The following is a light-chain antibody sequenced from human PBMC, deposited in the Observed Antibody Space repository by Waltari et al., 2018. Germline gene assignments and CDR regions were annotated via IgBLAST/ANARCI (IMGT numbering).Light chain of an antibody. CDR2: DNN. J-gene: IGLJ2*01. Sequence: QSVLTQPPSVSAAPGQKVTISCSGSISNIGNYYVSWSHQLPGAAPKLLIYDNNKRPSGLPDRCSASKSGTSATLGITGLQIGDEADYYCATWDNSLSEVVFGGGTKLTVL. CDR3: ATWDNSLSEVV. CDR1: ISNIGNYY. V-gene: IGLV1-51*01.